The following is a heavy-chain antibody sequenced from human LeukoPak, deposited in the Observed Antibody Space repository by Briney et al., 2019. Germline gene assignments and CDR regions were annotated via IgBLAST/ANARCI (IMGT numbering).Heavy chain of an antibody. CDR3: ARGGYYYDSSAYYP. V-gene: IGHV3-23*01. CDR1: GFTFSSYV. D-gene: IGHD3-22*01. Sequence: GGSLRLSCAASGFTFSSYVMSWVRQAPGKGLEWVSSVSGSGSSTYYADSVKGRFTISRDNSKNTLYLQMNSLRAEDTAVYYCARGGYYYDSSAYYPWGQGTLVTVSS. CDR2: VSGSGSST. J-gene: IGHJ5*02.